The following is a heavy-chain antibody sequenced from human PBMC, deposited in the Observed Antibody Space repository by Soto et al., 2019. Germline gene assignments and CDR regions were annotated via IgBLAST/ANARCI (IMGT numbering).Heavy chain of an antibody. J-gene: IGHJ4*02. V-gene: IGHV1-8*01. CDR1: VYTFSSYD. CDR2: MNPNSGNT. CDR3: ARSIFRVRGVIHPVGY. Sequence: GASVNVSCEASVYTFSSYDINWVRQATGQGLEWMGWMNPNSGNTGYAQKFQDRVTMTRNTSISTCYIELSSLRSEDTAAYSCARSIFRVRGVIHPVGYWGQGTLLTVSS. D-gene: IGHD3-10*01.